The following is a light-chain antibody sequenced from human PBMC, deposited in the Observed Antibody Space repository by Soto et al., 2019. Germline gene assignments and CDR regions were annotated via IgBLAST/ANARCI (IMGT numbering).Light chain of an antibody. CDR3: QQYNGYWT. V-gene: IGKV1-5*03. CDR2: EAS. CDR1: QSISSS. J-gene: IGKJ1*01. Sequence: GDRVPITCRASQSISSSLEWYQQKPGKAPKLQIYEASNLKSGVPSRFSGSGSGTEYTLTISGLQPDDSASYYCQQYNGYWTFGKGTRVEIK.